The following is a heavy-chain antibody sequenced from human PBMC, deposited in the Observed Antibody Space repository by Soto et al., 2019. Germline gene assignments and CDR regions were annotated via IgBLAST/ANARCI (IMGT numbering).Heavy chain of an antibody. J-gene: IGHJ4*02. Sequence: LRLSCAASGFTFSSYGMHWVRQAPGKGLEWVAVISYDGSNKYYADSVKGRFTISRDNSKNTLYLQMNSLRAEDTAVYYCAKDRPGIAAAGTLDYWGQGTLVTVSS. CDR3: AKDRPGIAAAGTLDY. CDR1: GFTFSSYG. D-gene: IGHD6-13*01. CDR2: ISYDGSNK. V-gene: IGHV3-30*18.